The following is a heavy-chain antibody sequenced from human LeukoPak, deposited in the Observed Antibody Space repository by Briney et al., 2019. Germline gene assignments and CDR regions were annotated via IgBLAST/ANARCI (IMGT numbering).Heavy chain of an antibody. Sequence: SETLSLTCTVSGDSISSSNFYWGWIRQPPRKGLQWSGSIFYSGSTYYNPSLKSRVTISVDTSKNQFSLKLSSVTAADTAVYYCARMRRDSWYLCYWGQGILVTVSS. CDR1: GDSISSSNFY. CDR2: IFYSGST. J-gene: IGHJ4*02. CDR3: ARMRRDSWYLCY. V-gene: IGHV4-39*01. D-gene: IGHD6-13*01.